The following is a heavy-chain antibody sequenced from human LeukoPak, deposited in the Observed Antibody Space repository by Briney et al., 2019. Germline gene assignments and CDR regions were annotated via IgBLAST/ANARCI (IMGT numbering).Heavy chain of an antibody. D-gene: IGHD5-24*01. CDR1: GYTFTGYY. J-gene: IGHJ4*02. CDR3: ARDLGRDGYNYYS. V-gene: IGHV1-2*06. Sequence: ASVKVSCKASGYTFTGYYMHWVRQAPGQGLEWMGRINPNSGGANYAQNLQGRVTMTRDTSIGTAYMEVSSLRSDGTAVYYCARDLGRDGYNYYSWGQGTLVTVSS. CDR2: INPNSGGA.